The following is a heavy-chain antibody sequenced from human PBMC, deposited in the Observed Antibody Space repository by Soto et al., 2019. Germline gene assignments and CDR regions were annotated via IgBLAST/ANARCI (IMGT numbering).Heavy chain of an antibody. V-gene: IGHV3-23*01. J-gene: IGHJ4*02. CDR1: GFTFSSYA. D-gene: IGHD6-19*01. CDR3: AKERGSGWSPHYFDS. Sequence: QLLESGGGLVQPGGSLRLSCAASGFTFSSYAMSWVRQAPGKGPEWVSGISGSGGSTSYTDSVRGRFTISRDNSKNKVHLQVHSLRAEDKAVYYCAKERGSGWSPHYFDSWGQGTLVTVSS. CDR2: ISGSGGST.